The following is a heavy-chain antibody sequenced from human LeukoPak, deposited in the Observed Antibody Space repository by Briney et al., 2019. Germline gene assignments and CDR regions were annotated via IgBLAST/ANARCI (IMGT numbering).Heavy chain of an antibody. Sequence: SQTLSLTCTVSGGSISSGGYYRSWIRQHPGKGLEWIGYIYYSGSTYYNPSLKSRVTISVDTSKNQFSLKLSSVTAADTAVYYCARDRGSRGYSYGLDYWGQGTLVTVSS. J-gene: IGHJ4*02. CDR3: ARDRGSRGYSYGLDY. V-gene: IGHV4-31*03. CDR1: GGSISSGGYY. D-gene: IGHD5-18*01. CDR2: IYYSGST.